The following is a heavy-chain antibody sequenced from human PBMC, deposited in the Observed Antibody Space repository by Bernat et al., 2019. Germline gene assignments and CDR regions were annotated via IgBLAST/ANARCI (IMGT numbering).Heavy chain of an antibody. CDR3: ASNPTTISLTDY. J-gene: IGHJ4*02. Sequence: EVQLVESGGGLVKPGGSLRLSCAASGFTFSSYSMNWVRQAPGKGLEWVSSISSSSSYIYYADSGKGRFTISRDNAKNSLYLQMNSLRAEDTAVYYCASNPTTISLTDYWGQGTLVTVSS. CDR1: GFTFSSYS. V-gene: IGHV3-21*01. CDR2: ISSSSSYI. D-gene: IGHD4-17*01.